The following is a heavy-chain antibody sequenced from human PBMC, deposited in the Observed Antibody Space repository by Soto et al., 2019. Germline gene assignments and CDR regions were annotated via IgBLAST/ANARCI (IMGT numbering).Heavy chain of an antibody. V-gene: IGHV4-34*01. Sequence: SEPLSLTCTVYGGSFSGYYWSWIRQPPGKGLEWIGEINHSGSTNYNPSLKSRVTISVDTSKNQFSLKLSSVTAADTSVYYCARGEGHHRYCYYCFGMDVWCQGTTVTVSS. CDR3: ARGEGHHRYCYYCFGMDV. CDR2: INHSGST. J-gene: IGHJ6*02. CDR1: GGSFSGYY.